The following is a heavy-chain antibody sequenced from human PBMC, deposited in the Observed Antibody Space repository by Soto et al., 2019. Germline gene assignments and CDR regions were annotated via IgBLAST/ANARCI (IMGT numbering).Heavy chain of an antibody. CDR2: IIPIFGTA. V-gene: IGHV1-69*13. J-gene: IGHJ4*02. CDR3: ASDGGYSSSWSKYYFDY. CDR1: GGTFSSYA. Sequence: SVKVSCKASGGTFSSYAISWVRQAPGQGLEWMGGIIPIFGTANYAQKFQGRVTITADESTSTAYMELSSLRSEDTAVYYCASDGGYSSSWSKYYFDYWGQGTLVTVSS. D-gene: IGHD6-13*01.